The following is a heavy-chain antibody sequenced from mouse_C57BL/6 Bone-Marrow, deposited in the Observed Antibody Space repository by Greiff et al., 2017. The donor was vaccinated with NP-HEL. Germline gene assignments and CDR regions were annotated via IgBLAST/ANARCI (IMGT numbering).Heavy chain of an antibody. V-gene: IGHV5-17*01. CDR2: ISSGSSTI. Sequence: EVHLVESGGGLVKPGGSLKLSCAASGFTFSDYGMHWVRQAPEKGLEWVAYISSGSSTIYYADTVKGRFTISRDNSKNTLFLQMTSLTSEDTAMYYCARSPYGYFDVWGTGTTVTVSS. CDR1: GFTFSDYG. J-gene: IGHJ1*03. CDR3: ARSPYGYFDV.